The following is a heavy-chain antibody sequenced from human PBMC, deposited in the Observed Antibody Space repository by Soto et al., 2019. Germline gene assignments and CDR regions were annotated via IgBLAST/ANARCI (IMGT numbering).Heavy chain of an antibody. Sequence: QVQLVESGGGVVQPGRSLRLSCAASGFPFSSYGMHWVREAPGKGLECVAVISYDGSNKYYADSVKGPFTISRDNSASTLYLHMTRLRPEDTALYYCVGGQYYFDYRGPGSLVTVSP. D-gene: IGHD3-10*01. CDR1: GFPFSSYG. V-gene: IGHV3-30*03. J-gene: IGHJ4*02. CDR3: VGGQYYFDY. CDR2: ISYDGSNK.